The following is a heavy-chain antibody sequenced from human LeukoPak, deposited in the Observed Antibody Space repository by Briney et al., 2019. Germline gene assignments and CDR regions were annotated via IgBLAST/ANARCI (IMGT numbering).Heavy chain of an antibody. CDR1: GFTFSNAW. CDR2: IKSKTDGGTT. V-gene: IGHV3-15*01. D-gene: IGHD3-10*01. Sequence: KSGGSLRLSCAASGFTFSNAWMSWVRQAPGKGLEWVGRIKSKTDGGTTDYAAPVKGRFTISRDDSKNTLYLHMNSLKTEDTAVYYCTTGITMVRGVIHLIDYWGQGTLVTVSS. J-gene: IGHJ4*02. CDR3: TTGITMVRGVIHLIDY.